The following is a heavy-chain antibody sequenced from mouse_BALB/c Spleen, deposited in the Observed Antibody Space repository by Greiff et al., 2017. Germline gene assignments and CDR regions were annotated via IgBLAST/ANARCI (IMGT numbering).Heavy chain of an antibody. CDR1: GFSLTSYG. CDR3: ARESPSTATWAMDY. D-gene: IGHD1-2*01. Sequence: VKLMESGPGLVAPSQSLSITCTVSGFSLTSYGVHWVRQPPGKGLEWLGVIWAGGSTNYNSALMSRLSISKDNSKSQVFLKMNSLQTDDTAMYYCARESPSTATWAMDYWGQGTSVTVSS. J-gene: IGHJ4*01. CDR2: IWAGGST. V-gene: IGHV2-9*02.